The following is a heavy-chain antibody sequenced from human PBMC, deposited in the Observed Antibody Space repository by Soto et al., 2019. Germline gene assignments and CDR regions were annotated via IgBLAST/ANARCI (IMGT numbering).Heavy chain of an antibody. CDR1: GFTFSSYP. CDR3: AGGDWFDP. J-gene: IGHJ5*02. CDR2: ISGRGGST. V-gene: IGHV3-23*01. Sequence: GGSLRLSYTASGFTFSSYPMTWFRHAPGKALDGVSAISGRGGSTCYADSVKGRFNISRDNSKNTLYLQMNSLRAEDTAVYYCAGGDWFDPWGQGTLVTVSS.